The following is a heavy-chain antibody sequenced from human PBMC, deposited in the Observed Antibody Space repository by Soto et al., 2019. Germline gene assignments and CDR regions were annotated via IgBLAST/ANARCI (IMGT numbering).Heavy chain of an antibody. CDR2: VSYLGSEK. J-gene: IGHJ4*02. Sequence: QVQLVESGGGVVQPGNSLRLSCAASGFTFKNHGIHWVRQGPGKGLEWVALVSYLGSEKYYFDSVKGRFSVSRDNSKNTVYLQMNSLRPEDTAVYYCAKDRLLRTYYFDYWGQGTRVTVSS. D-gene: IGHD2-15*01. V-gene: IGHV3-30*18. CDR3: AKDRLLRTYYFDY. CDR1: GFTFKNHG.